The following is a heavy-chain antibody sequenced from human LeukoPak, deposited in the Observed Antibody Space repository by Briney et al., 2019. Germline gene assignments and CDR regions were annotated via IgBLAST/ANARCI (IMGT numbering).Heavy chain of an antibody. Sequence: PSETLSLTCTVSGGSISSYYWSWIRQPAGKGLEWIGRIYTSGSTNYNPSLKSRVTMSVDTSKNQFSLKLSSETAADTAVYYCARERILAGRSAFDYWGQGTLVTVSS. CDR1: GGSISSYY. V-gene: IGHV4-4*07. CDR3: ARERILAGRSAFDY. D-gene: IGHD3-10*01. J-gene: IGHJ4*02. CDR2: IYTSGST.